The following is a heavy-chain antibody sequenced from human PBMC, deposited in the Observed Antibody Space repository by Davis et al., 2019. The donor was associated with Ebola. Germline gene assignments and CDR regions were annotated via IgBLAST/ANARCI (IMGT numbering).Heavy chain of an antibody. CDR1: GFTFSSYA. D-gene: IGHD3-10*01. Sequence: GESLKISCAASGFTFSSYAMHWVRQAPGKGLEWVAVISYDGSNKYYADSVKGRFTISRDNAKNTLYLQMNSPRAEDTAVYYCARSMVRGVIMDYWGQGTLVTVSS. V-gene: IGHV3-30-3*01. CDR2: ISYDGSNK. J-gene: IGHJ4*02. CDR3: ARSMVRGVIMDY.